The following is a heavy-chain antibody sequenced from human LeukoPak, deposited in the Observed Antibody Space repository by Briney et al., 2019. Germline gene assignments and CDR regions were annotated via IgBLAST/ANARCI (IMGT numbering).Heavy chain of an antibody. CDR1: GGSISSSNW. V-gene: IGHV4-4*02. CDR3: ARDRVTRLQNWFDP. CDR2: IYHSGST. J-gene: IGHJ5*02. Sequence: SGTLSLTCAVSGGSISSSNWWSWVRQPPGKGLEWIGEIYHSGSTNYNPSLKSRVAISVDTSKNQFSLKLSSVTAADTAVYYCARDRVTRLQNWFDPWGQGTLVTVSS. D-gene: IGHD1-1*01.